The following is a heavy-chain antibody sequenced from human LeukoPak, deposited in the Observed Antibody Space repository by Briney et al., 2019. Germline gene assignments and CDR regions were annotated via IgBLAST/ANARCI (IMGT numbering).Heavy chain of an antibody. V-gene: IGHV1-46*01. Sequence: GASVKVSCKASGSTFTMYSIHWVRQAPGQGLEWMGMIHPSNGATTYAQRFQGRVTITTDESTSTAYMELSSLRSEDTAVYYCAGDRGVGPDILTGDGDFNWFDPWGQGTLVTVSS. D-gene: IGHD3-9*01. CDR2: IHPSNGAT. CDR1: GSTFTMYS. CDR3: AGDRGVGPDILTGDGDFNWFDP. J-gene: IGHJ5*02.